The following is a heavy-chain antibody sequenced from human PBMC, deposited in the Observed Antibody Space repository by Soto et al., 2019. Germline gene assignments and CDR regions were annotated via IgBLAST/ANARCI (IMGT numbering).Heavy chain of an antibody. D-gene: IGHD1-26*01. V-gene: IGHV1-69*01. J-gene: IGHJ4*02. CDR3: ARDGGTHSGGIDY. CDR1: GGTFSSYY. Sequence: QVQLVQSGAEVKKPGSSVKVSCKASGGTFSSYYINWVRQGPGQGLEWIGEIIPIFGTATYAQKFQGRVTITADESTSTDYMELSSIRAEDTSVDYCARDGGTHSGGIDYWGQGPLVTVSS. CDR2: IIPIFGTA.